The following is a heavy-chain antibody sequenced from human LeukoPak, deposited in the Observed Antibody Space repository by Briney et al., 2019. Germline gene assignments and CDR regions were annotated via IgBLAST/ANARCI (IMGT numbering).Heavy chain of an antibody. CDR2: INRDGGIT. CDR3: ATDGSYSTDC. D-gene: IGHD2-15*01. V-gene: IGHV3-74*01. CDR1: GFTFRTSW. J-gene: IGHJ4*02. Sequence: GGSLRLSCAASGFTFRTSWMHWVRQAPGKGRVWVSYINRDGGITSYADSVKGRFTISRDNVKNTLFLQMNSLRAEDTAVYYCATDGSYSTDCRGQGTLVTVSS.